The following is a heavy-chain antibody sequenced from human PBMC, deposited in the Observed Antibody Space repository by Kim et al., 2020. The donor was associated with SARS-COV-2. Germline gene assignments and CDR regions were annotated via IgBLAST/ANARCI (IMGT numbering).Heavy chain of an antibody. CDR3: ARDQTPQGSGVLNWFDP. Sequence: GGSLRLSCAASGFTFSSYAMHWVRQAPGKGLEWVAVISYDGSNKYYADSVKGRFTISRDNSKNTLYLQMNSLRAEDTAVYYCARDQTPQGSGVLNWFDPWGQGTLVTVSS. J-gene: IGHJ5*02. CDR1: GFTFSSYA. V-gene: IGHV3-30-3*01. D-gene: IGHD3-10*01. CDR2: ISYDGSNK.